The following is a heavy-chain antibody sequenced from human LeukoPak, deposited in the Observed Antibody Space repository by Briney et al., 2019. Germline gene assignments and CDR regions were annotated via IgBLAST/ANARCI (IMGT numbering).Heavy chain of an antibody. D-gene: IGHD3-3*01. CDR3: ARQNDFRLDY. Sequence: GESLKISCKGSGYSFTSYWIGWVRQMPGKGLEWMGIIYPGDSRIRYSPSLQGQVTISVDTSIGTAYLQWSSLKASDTAIYYCARQNDFRLDYWGQGTLVTVSS. J-gene: IGHJ4*02. CDR2: IYPGDSRI. V-gene: IGHV5-51*01. CDR1: GYSFTSYW.